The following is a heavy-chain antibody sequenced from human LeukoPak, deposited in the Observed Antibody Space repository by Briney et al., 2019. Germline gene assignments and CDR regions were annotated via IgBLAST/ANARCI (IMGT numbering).Heavy chain of an antibody. J-gene: IGHJ2*01. Sequence: PGGSLRLSCAASGFTFSSYSMNWVRQAPGKGLEWVSSISSSSSYIYYADSVKGRFTISRDNAKNSLYLQMNSLRAEDTAVYYCARKTISGSYDWYFDLWGRGTLVTVSS. CDR2: ISSSSSYI. CDR1: GFTFSSYS. D-gene: IGHD1-26*01. CDR3: ARKTISGSYDWYFDL. V-gene: IGHV3-21*01.